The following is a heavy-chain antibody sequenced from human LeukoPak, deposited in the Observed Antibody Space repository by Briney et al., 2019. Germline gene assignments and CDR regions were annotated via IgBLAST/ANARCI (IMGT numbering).Heavy chain of an antibody. D-gene: IGHD2-2*01. CDR2: LSCRSNTI. CDR1: GFNFNIYH. Sequence: RGSLRLSCAASGFNFNIYHMNWVRQAPGKGLEWLSSLSCRSNTIYYADSVRGRFTLSRDNAENSLYLQMRSLTGEDTAVYYCAREWQYAPDYWGQGTLVTVSS. V-gene: IGHV3-48*01. J-gene: IGHJ4*02. CDR3: AREWQYAPDY.